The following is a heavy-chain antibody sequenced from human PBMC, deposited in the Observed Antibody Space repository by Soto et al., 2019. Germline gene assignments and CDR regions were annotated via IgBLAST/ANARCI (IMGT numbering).Heavy chain of an antibody. J-gene: IGHJ6*02. V-gene: IGHV2-5*01. D-gene: IGHD3-22*01. CDR1: GFSLSTSGVG. CDR2: IFSNDDR. CDR3: SHIRGSGLFGMDV. Sequence: QITLKESGPTLMKPTQPLTLTCAFSGFSLSTSGVGVGWIRQPPGKALEWLALIFSNDDRRYSPSLMSRLTITQDTSKNQVVLTMTNIDPVDTATYYCSHIRGSGLFGMDVWCQGTTVTVSS.